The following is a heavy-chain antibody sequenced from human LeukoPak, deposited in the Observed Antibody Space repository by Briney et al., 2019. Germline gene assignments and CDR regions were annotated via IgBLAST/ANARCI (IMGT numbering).Heavy chain of an antibody. V-gene: IGHV3-23*01. CDR1: GFTSSSYG. D-gene: IGHD2-2*01. Sequence: PGGSLRLSCAASGFTSSSYGMSWVRQAPGKGLEWVSAISGSGGSTYYADSVKGRFTISRDNSKNTLYLQMNSLRAEDTAVYYCAKDREALVVVPAAMGGLDYWGQGTLVTVSS. CDR2: ISGSGGST. J-gene: IGHJ4*02. CDR3: AKDREALVVVPAAMGGLDY.